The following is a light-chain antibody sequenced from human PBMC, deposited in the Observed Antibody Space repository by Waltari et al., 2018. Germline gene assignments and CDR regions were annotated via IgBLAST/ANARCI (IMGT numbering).Light chain of an antibody. J-gene: IGKJ4*01. Sequence: DIQMIQSPSSLSASVGDIVSITCQASQDIRNFLNWFQLKPGKSPKVLIYDASNLETGVPSRFSGRKSGTEFTLTISGLQPEDFATYFCQQYYDLPLTFGGGTKVEI. V-gene: IGKV1-33*01. CDR3: QQYYDLPLT. CDR1: QDIRNF. CDR2: DAS.